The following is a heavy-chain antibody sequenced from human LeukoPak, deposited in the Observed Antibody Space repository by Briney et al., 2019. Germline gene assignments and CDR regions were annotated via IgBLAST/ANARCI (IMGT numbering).Heavy chain of an antibody. Sequence: SETLSLTCTVSGGSISSSSYYWGWIRQPPGKGLEWIGSIYYSGSTYYNPSLKSRVTISVDTSKNQFSLKLSSVTAAGTAVYYCASLEVGATADWGQGTLVTVSS. V-gene: IGHV4-39*01. J-gene: IGHJ4*02. CDR2: IYYSGST. CDR1: GGSISSSSYY. CDR3: ASLEVGATAD. D-gene: IGHD1-26*01.